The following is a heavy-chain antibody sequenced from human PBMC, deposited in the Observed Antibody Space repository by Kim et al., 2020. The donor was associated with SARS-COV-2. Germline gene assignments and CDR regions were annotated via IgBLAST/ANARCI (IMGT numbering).Heavy chain of an antibody. J-gene: IGHJ3*01. CDR3: AKQAGSHDGLDV. CDR1: GDTLSSYT. CDR2: VIPILGTA. Sequence: SVKVSCKASGDTLSSYTITWVRQAPGQGLEWVGNVIPILGTANYAQRWQGRVTLTADELTNTAYMELSGLRSDDTAVYYCAKQAGSHDGLDVWGQGTMVAVSS. V-gene: IGHV1-69*08. D-gene: IGHD3-10*01.